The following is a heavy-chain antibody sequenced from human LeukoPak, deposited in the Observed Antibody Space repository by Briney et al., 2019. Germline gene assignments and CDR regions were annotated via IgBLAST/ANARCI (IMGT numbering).Heavy chain of an antibody. CDR3: ARVLDDIVVVPAAPPGGGGRYYFDY. J-gene: IGHJ4*02. V-gene: IGHV4-38-2*01. D-gene: IGHD2-2*01. CDR1: GYSISSGYY. Sequence: PSETLSLTCAVSGYSISSGYYWGWIRQPPGKGLEWIGSIYHSGSTYYNPSLKSRVTISVDTSKNQFSLKLSSVTAADTAVYYCARVLDDIVVVPAAPPGGGGRYYFDYWGQGTLVTVSS. CDR2: IYHSGST.